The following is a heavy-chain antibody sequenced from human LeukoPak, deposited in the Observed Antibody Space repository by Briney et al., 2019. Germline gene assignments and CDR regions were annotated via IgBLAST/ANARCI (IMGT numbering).Heavy chain of an antibody. CDR2: ISSSGSTI. J-gene: IGHJ4*02. CDR1: GFTFSDYY. Sequence: GGSLRLSCAASGFTFSDYYMGWIRQAPGKGLEWVSYISSSGSTIYYADSVKGRFTISRDNAKNSLYLQMNSLRAEDTAVYYCARSRYYYDSSGYYPIDYWGQGTLVTVSS. D-gene: IGHD3-22*01. CDR3: ARSRYYYDSSGYYPIDY. V-gene: IGHV3-11*01.